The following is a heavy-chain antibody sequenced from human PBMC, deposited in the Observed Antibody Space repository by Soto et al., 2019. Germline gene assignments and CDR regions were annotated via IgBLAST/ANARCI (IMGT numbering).Heavy chain of an antibody. J-gene: IGHJ4*02. D-gene: IGHD2-2*01. CDR1: GYTFTTFG. CDR3: AKEYCDTSRCFLPDY. CDR2: IDPKNGNT. Sequence: ASVKVSCKASGYTFTTFGISWVRQAPGQGLEWMGWIDPKNGNTKNAQKFQGRVTMTTDTSTSTAYMELRSLRSDDTAVYFCAKEYCDTSRCFLPDYWGQGALVTVSS. V-gene: IGHV1-18*01.